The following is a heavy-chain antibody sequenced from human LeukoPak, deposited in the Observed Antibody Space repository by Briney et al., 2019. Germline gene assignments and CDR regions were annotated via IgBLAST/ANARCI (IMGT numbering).Heavy chain of an antibody. J-gene: IGHJ6*03. V-gene: IGHV3-23*01. D-gene: IGHD3-3*01. CDR2: ITFGGDTT. Sequence: PGGSLRLSCAVSGFTFNNYAMNWVRQAPGKGLEWVSVITFGGDTTYYADSVKGRFTISRDNAKNSLYLQMNSLRAEDTAVYYCASGEGIFGVTGYMDVWGKGTTVTVSS. CDR3: ASGEGIFGVTGYMDV. CDR1: GFTFNNYA.